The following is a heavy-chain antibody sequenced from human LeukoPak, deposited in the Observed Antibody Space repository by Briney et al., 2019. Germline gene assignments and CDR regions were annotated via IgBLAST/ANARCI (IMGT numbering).Heavy chain of an antibody. V-gene: IGHV3-33*01. CDR2: IWYDGSNK. CDR1: GFTFSSYG. CDR3: ARVYGSGSPFDY. D-gene: IGHD3-10*01. Sequence: PGGSLRLSCAASGFTFSSYGMHWVRQAPGKGLEWVAVIWYDGSNKYYADSVKGRFTISRDNSKNTLYLQMNSLRAEDTAVYYCARVYGSGSPFDYWGQGTLVTVSS. J-gene: IGHJ4*02.